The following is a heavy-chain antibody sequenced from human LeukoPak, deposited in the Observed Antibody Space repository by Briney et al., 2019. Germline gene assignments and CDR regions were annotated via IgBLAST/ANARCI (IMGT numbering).Heavy chain of an antibody. V-gene: IGHV3-23*01. Sequence: GGSLRLSCAASGFTFSTFAMIWVRQAPGKGLEWVSTISGSGGSTYSVKGRFTISRDNSKNTLYLRMNSLRVEDTAIYYCAKNLDSSGWYGVDYWGQGTLVTVSS. J-gene: IGHJ4*02. CDR1: GFTFSTFA. CDR2: ISGSGGST. D-gene: IGHD6-19*01. CDR3: AKNLDSSGWYGVDY.